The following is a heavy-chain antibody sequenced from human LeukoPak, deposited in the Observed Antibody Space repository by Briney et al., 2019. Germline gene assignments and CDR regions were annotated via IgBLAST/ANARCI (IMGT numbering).Heavy chain of an antibody. CDR2: TYSGGST. Sequence: GGSLRLSCAASGFTFSSNYISWVRQAPGKGLGWVSITYSGGSTYYAASVKGRFTISRDNSKNSLYLQMNSLRAEDTAVYYCASFSIPNHNYYYYGMDVWGQGTTVTVSS. V-gene: IGHV3-53*01. CDR3: ASFSIPNHNYYYYGMDV. CDR1: GFTFSSNY. J-gene: IGHJ6*02. D-gene: IGHD1-14*01.